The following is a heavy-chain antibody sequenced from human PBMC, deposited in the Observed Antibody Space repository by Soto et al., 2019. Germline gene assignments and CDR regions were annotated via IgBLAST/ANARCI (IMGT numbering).Heavy chain of an antibody. CDR1: GFTVGNNY. CDR3: AKDGRSSGSHYNSFGY. D-gene: IGHD3-10*01. CDR2: IYSTGTT. V-gene: IGHV3-53*01. J-gene: IGHJ4*02. Sequence: EVQLVESGGGLIQPGGSLKLSCAASGFTVGNNYMSWVRQAPGKGLEWVSLIYSTGTTKYADSVKGRFTVSRDNAKNTLYLLMNSLRAEDTAVYYCAKDGRSSGSHYNSFGYWGQGTLVTVSS.